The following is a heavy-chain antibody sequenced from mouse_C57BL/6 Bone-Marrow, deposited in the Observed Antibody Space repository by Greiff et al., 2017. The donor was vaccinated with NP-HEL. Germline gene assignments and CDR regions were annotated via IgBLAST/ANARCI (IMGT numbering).Heavy chain of an antibody. Sequence: QVQLQQSGAELVRPGASVTLSCKASGYTFTDYEMHWVKQTPVHGLEWIGAIDPETGGTAYNQKFKGKAILTADKSSSTAYMELRSLTSEDSAVYYCTSPPLYYYGSRGDYWGQGTTLTVSS. CDR3: TSPPLYYYGSRGDY. D-gene: IGHD1-1*01. CDR1: GYTFTDYE. J-gene: IGHJ2*01. CDR2: IDPETGGT. V-gene: IGHV1-15*01.